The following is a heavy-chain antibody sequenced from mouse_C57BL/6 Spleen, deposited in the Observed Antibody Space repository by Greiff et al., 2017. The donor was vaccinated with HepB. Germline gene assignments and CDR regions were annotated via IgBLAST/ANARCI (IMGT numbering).Heavy chain of an antibody. Sequence: EVKLVESGPELVKPGASVKISCKASGYSFTDYNMNWVKQSNGKSLEWIGVINPNYGTTSYNQKFKGKATLTVDQSSSTAYMQLNSLTSEDSAVYYCARRRNYYGSSSPYWYFDVWGTGTTVTVSS. CDR2: INPNYGTT. CDR1: GYSFTDYN. J-gene: IGHJ1*03. V-gene: IGHV1-39*01. D-gene: IGHD1-1*01. CDR3: ARRRNYYGSSSPYWYFDV.